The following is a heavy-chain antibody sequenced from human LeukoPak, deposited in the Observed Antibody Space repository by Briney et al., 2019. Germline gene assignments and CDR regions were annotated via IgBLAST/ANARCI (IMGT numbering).Heavy chain of an antibody. Sequence: PSQTLSLTCTVSGGSISSGDYYWSWIRQPPGKGLEWIGYIYYSGSTYYNPSLKSRVTIPVDTSKNQFSLKLSSVTAADTAVYYCARGGSYLGYWFDPWGQGTLVTVSS. CDR3: ARGGSYLGYWFDP. CDR2: IYYSGST. V-gene: IGHV4-30-4*08. D-gene: IGHD1-26*01. J-gene: IGHJ5*02. CDR1: GGSISSGDYY.